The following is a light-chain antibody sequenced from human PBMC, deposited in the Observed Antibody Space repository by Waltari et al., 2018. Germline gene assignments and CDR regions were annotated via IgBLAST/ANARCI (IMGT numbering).Light chain of an antibody. J-gene: IGKJ1*01. CDR3: QHYVRLPGT. CDR2: DAY. Sequence: DIVLTQFPGTPSLSAGERAPLSCRASPSIGNDLAWYQLRPGQAPRLLIYDAYIRAAGIPDRFSGSGSGTDFSLTISRMEPDDFAMYYCQHYVRLPGTLGQGTKVEIK. CDR1: PSIGND. V-gene: IGKV3-20*01.